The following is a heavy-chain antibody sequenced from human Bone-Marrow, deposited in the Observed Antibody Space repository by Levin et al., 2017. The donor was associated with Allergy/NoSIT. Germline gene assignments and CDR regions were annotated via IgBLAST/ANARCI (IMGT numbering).Heavy chain of an antibody. Sequence: SLTLSLPCGVTGDAIRSSIYYWGWIRQPPGKGLEWIGSIYHSGSTYYNPSLDSRVTISIDASKHQFSLHLTSVTAADPAVYYCARDGSGSYVSWFDSWGQGTQVTVSS. CDR1: GDAIRSSIYY. V-gene: IGHV4-39*07. J-gene: IGHJ5*01. D-gene: IGHD1-26*01. CDR2: IYHSGST. CDR3: ARDGSGSYVSWFDS.